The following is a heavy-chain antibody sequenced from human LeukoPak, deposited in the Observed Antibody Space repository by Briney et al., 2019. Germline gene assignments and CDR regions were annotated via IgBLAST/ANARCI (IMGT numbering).Heavy chain of an antibody. CDR3: ARGPELRFLEWLFQPLDY. Sequence: SETLSLTCTVSGGSISSYYWSWIRQPAGNAMEWIGRIYTSGSTNYNPSLKSRVTMSVDTSKNQFSLKLSSVTAADTAVYYCARGPELRFLEWLFQPLDYWGQGTLVTVSS. D-gene: IGHD3-3*01. CDR1: GGSISSYY. V-gene: IGHV4-4*07. CDR2: IYTSGST. J-gene: IGHJ4*02.